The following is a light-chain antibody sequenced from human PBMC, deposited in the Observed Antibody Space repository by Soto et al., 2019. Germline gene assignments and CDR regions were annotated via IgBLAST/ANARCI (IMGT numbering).Light chain of an antibody. Sequence: ESVLTQSPATLSLSPGERATLSCRASPSVSNSFAWYQHKPVQAPRLLLYDASNRATAVPTRFSGGGSGTAFTITISSLAPEDFAVYYCQQRNQWPPVSFGGGTRVEIK. CDR3: QQRNQWPPVS. CDR1: PSVSNS. V-gene: IGKV3-11*01. J-gene: IGKJ4*01. CDR2: DAS.